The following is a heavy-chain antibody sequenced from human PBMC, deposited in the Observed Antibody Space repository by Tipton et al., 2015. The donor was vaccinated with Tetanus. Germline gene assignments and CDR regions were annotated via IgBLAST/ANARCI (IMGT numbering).Heavy chain of an antibody. J-gene: IGHJ4*02. Sequence: TLSLTCAVYGGSFSGYYWSWIRQPPGKGLEWIGEINHSGSTNYNPSLKSRVTISVDTSKNQFSLKLTSVTAADTAVYYCARHRGGYTAPHDYWGQGTLVTVSS. CDR3: ARHRGGYTAPHDY. CDR2: INHSGST. V-gene: IGHV4-34*01. CDR1: GGSFSGYY. D-gene: IGHD5-12*01.